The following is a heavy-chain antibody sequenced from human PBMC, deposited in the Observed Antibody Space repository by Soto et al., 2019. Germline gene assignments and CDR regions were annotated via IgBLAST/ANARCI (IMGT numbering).Heavy chain of an antibody. Sequence: SQTLSLTCAISGDSVSSNSAAWNWIRQSPSRGLEWLGRTYYRSKWYNDYAVSVKSRITINPDTSKNQFSLQLNSVTPEDTAVYYCARDLRKGNWQQPRGVDYYYGMDVWGQGTTVTVSS. CDR1: GDSVSSNSAA. CDR3: ARDLRKGNWQQPRGVDYYYGMDV. V-gene: IGHV6-1*01. J-gene: IGHJ6*02. D-gene: IGHD6-13*01. CDR2: TYYRSKWYN.